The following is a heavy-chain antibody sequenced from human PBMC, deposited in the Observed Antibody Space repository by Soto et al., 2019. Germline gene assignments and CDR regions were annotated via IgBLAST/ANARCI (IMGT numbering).Heavy chain of an antibody. CDR2: ISGSGGST. Sequence: GGSLRLSCAASGFTFSSYAMSWVRQAPGKGLEWVSAISGSGGSTYYADSVKGRFTFSTGNSKNTLYLQMDSLRAEDTAVYYCAKSGSYYSYFDYWGQGTLVTVSS. J-gene: IGHJ4*02. CDR3: AKSGSYYSYFDY. CDR1: GFTFSSYA. V-gene: IGHV3-23*01. D-gene: IGHD1-26*01.